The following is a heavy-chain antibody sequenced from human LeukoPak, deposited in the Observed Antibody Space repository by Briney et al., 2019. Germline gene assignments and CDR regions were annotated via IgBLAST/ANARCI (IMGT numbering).Heavy chain of an antibody. D-gene: IGHD3-22*01. CDR1: GFTFSNAW. CDR2: IKSKSDGGTT. CDR3: TQNTPPPKYYYDSSGYSSPLDY. V-gene: IGHV3-15*01. J-gene: IGHJ4*02. Sequence: GGSLRLSCAASGFTFSNAWMKWVRQAPGKGLEWVGRIKSKSDGGTTDYAAPVKGRFTISRDDSKNTLYLQMNSLKTEDTAVYYFTQNTPPPKYYYDSSGYSSPLDYWGQGTLVTVSS.